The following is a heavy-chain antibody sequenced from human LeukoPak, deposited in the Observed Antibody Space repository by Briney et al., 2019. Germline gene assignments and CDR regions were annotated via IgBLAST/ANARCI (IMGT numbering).Heavy chain of an antibody. J-gene: IGHJ4*02. Sequence: GGSLRLSCAASGLTVSSNYMSWVRQAPGKGLEWVSVLYGAGSTYYAGSVKGRFTISRDNSKNTLFLQMNSLRGEDTAVYYCARGGTPGYSTGWIDYWGQGTLVTVSS. CDR1: GLTVSSNY. CDR3: ARGGTPGYSTGWIDY. CDR2: LYGAGST. D-gene: IGHD6-19*01. V-gene: IGHV3-53*05.